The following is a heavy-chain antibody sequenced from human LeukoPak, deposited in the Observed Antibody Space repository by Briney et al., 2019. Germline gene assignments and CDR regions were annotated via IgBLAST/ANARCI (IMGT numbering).Heavy chain of an antibody. V-gene: IGHV3-23*01. CDR1: GFTFSSYA. J-gene: IGHJ1*01. CDR3: VKDIRSSCLTETC. CDR2: ISGGGGTT. D-gene: IGHD6-13*01. Sequence: AGGSLRLSCEASGFTFSSYAMSWVRQAPGEGLEWVSGISGGGGTTYYADSVKGRFTISRDNSKNTMYLQMNSLRAEDTAVYYCVKDIRSSCLTETCWGQGTLVTVPS.